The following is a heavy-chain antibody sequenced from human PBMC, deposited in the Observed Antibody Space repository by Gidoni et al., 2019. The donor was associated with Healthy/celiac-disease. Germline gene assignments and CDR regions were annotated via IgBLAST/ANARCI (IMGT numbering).Heavy chain of an antibody. CDR1: GGAISSSSYY. V-gene: IGHV4-39*01. J-gene: IGHJ4*02. CDR3: ARLSNYDFWSGC. Sequence: QLQLQESGPGLVKPSETLYLTRTDSGGAISSSSYYWGWIRQPPGKGLEWIGSIYYSGSTYYNPSLKSRVTISVDTSKNQFSLKLSSVTAADTAVYYCARLSNYDFWSGCWGQGTLVTVSS. CDR2: IYYSGST. D-gene: IGHD3-3*01.